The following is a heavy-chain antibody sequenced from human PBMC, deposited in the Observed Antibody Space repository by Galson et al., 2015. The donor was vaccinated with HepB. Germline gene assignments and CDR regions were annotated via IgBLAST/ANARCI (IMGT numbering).Heavy chain of an antibody. CDR2: INPSGGST. J-gene: IGHJ4*02. CDR3: ARDFWNYDYVWGSYRYLDY. V-gene: IGHV1-46*01. CDR1: GYTFTSYY. D-gene: IGHD3-16*02. Sequence: SVKVSCKASGYTFTSYYMHWVRQAPGHGLEWMGIINPSGGSTSYAQKFQGRVTMTRDTSTSTVYMELSSLRSEDTAVYYCARDFWNYDYVWGSYRYLDYWGQGTLVTVSS.